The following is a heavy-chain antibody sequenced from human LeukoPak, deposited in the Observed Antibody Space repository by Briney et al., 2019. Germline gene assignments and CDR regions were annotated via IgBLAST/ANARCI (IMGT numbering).Heavy chain of an antibody. J-gene: IGHJ4*02. CDR1: GGSISSGDYY. CDR3: ARGGYDGFGHPLCDY. D-gene: IGHD5-12*01. V-gene: IGHV4-30-4*08. Sequence: PSQTLSLTCTVSGGSISSGDYYWSWIRQPPGKGLEWIGYIYYSGSTYYNPSLKSRVTISVDTSKNQFSLKLSSVTAADTAVYYCARGGYDGFGHPLCDYWGQGTLVTVSS. CDR2: IYYSGST.